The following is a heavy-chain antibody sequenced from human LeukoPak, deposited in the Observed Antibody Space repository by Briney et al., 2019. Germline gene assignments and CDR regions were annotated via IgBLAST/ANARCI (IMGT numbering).Heavy chain of an antibody. V-gene: IGHV3-23*01. CDR3: AKDAISGNSLYDFFYV. Sequence: EGSLRLSCTTSGFKFNHYDMIWVRQAPGKGLEWVSTIDDPVTMYHADSVKGRFTISRDDSKSTLFLQMNSLRADDTALYCCAKDAISGNSLYDFFYVWGQGTMVIVSS. CDR2: IDDPVTM. CDR1: GFKFNHYD. J-gene: IGHJ3*01. D-gene: IGHD3/OR15-3a*01.